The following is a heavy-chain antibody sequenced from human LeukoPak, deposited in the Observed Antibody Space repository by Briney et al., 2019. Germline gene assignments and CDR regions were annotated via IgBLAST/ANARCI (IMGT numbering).Heavy chain of an antibody. CDR2: ISGSGEFT. CDR1: GFMFSSYA. J-gene: IGHJ4*02. CDR3: AKVGYGDLDH. V-gene: IGHV3-23*01. D-gene: IGHD4-17*01. Sequence: PGGSLRLSCAASGFMFSSYAMTWVRQAPGRGRGWVSSISGSGEFTDYADSVKGRFTISRDNPENTVYLQMSSLRVDDTATYFCAKVGYGDLDHWGQGVLVPVSS.